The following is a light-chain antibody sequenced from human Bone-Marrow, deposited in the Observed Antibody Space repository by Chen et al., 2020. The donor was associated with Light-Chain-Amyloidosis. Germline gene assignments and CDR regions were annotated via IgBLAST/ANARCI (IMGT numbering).Light chain of an antibody. CDR2: EDS. J-gene: IGLJ2*01. Sequence: SYVLTQPPSVSVAPGKTARITCGGNNIGSKSVHWYQQKPGQAPVRVVYEDSDRPLGIPERFSGSNSGNTATLTISRVEAGDEADYYCQVWDSSSDHPNVVFGGGTKLTVL. CDR1: NIGSKS. V-gene: IGLV3-21*03. CDR3: QVWDSSSDHPNVV.